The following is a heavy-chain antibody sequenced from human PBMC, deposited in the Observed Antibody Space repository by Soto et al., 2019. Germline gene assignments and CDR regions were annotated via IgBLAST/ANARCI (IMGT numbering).Heavy chain of an antibody. CDR3: ARFRVLPNWNYRGGWFDP. CDR1: GDSVSSNSAA. V-gene: IGHV6-1*01. J-gene: IGHJ5*02. Sequence: SQTLSLTCVISGDSVSSNSAAWNWIRQSPSRGLEWLGRTYYRSKWYNDYAVSVKSRITINPDTSKNQFSLQLNSVTPEDAAVYYFARFRVLPNWNYRGGWFDPWGQGTLVTVSS. D-gene: IGHD1-7*01. CDR2: TYYRSKWYN.